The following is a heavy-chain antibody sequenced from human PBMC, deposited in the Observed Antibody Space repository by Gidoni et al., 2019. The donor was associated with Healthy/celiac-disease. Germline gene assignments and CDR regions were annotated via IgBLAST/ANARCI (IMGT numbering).Heavy chain of an antibody. CDR3: ARDYYDSSANGAFDY. CDR1: GFTSSSYS. Sequence: EVQLVESGGGLVKPGGSLRLSCAASGFTSSSYSMNWVRQAPGKGLEWVSSISSSSSYIYYADSVKGRFTISRDNAKNSLYLQMNSLRAEDTAVYYCARDYYDSSANGAFDYWGQGTLVTVSS. J-gene: IGHJ4*02. CDR2: ISSSSSYI. V-gene: IGHV3-21*01. D-gene: IGHD3-22*01.